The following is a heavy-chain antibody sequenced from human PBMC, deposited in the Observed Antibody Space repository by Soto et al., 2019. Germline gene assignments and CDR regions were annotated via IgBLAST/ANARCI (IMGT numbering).Heavy chain of an antibody. Sequence: ASVKVSCKASGYTFTSYAMHWVRQAPGQRLEWMGWINAGNGNTKYSQKFQGRVTITRDTSASTAYMELSSLRSEDTAVYYCARDWNDFWSGPYFGPWGQGTLVTVSS. V-gene: IGHV1-3*01. J-gene: IGHJ5*02. CDR1: GYTFTSYA. CDR3: ARDWNDFWSGPYFGP. D-gene: IGHD3-3*01. CDR2: INAGNGNT.